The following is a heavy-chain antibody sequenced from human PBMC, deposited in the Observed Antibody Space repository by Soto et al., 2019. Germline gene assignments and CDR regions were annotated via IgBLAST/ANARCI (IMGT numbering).Heavy chain of an antibody. V-gene: IGHV3-74*01. CDR3: AREYYDFWSGPIWFDP. Sequence: GGSLRLSCAASGFTFSSYWLHWVRQAPGKGLVWVSRINSDGSSTSYADSVKGRFTISRDNAKNTLYLQMNSLRAEDTAVYYCAREYYDFWSGPIWFDPWGQGTLVTVSS. D-gene: IGHD3-3*01. CDR1: GFTFSSYW. CDR2: INSDGSST. J-gene: IGHJ5*02.